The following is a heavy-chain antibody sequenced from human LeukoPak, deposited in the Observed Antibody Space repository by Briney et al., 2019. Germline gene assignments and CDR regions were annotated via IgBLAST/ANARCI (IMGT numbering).Heavy chain of an antibody. CDR3: ARDPNYADLDY. V-gene: IGHV1-46*01. CDR1: GYTFVNYY. Sequence: ASVKVSCKASGYTFVNYYIHWVRQAPGRGLEWMGIINPSGGSTSYAQKFQGRVTVTRDTSTSTVYMELSSLRSEDTAVYYCARDPNYADLDYWGQGTLVTVSS. J-gene: IGHJ4*02. CDR2: INPSGGST. D-gene: IGHD1-7*01.